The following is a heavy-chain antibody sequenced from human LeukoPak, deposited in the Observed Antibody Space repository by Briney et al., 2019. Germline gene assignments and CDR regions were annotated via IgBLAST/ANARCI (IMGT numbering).Heavy chain of an antibody. CDR2: ISGSGGST. D-gene: IGHD5-12*01. CDR1: GFTFSSHA. V-gene: IGHV3-23*01. J-gene: IGHJ4*02. CDR3: ARGNGHDWRSFDS. Sequence: GGSLRLSCAASGFTFSSHAMSWVRQAPGKGLEWVSAISGSGGSTYYADSVKGRFTISRDNSKNTLYLQMNSLRAEDTAVYYCARGNGHDWRSFDSWGQGTLVTVSS.